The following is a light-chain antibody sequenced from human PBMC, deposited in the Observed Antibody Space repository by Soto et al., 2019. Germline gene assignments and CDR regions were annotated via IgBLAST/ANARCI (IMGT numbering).Light chain of an antibody. V-gene: IGLV2-18*02. Sequence: QSALTQPPSVSGSPGQSVAISCSGTSSDVGSYNRVSWYQQPPGTAPKLMIYDVSNRTSGVPDRFSGSKSGNTASLTISGLQSEDEADYYCSSFTTSSTYVFGTGTKLTAL. CDR2: DVS. CDR1: SSDVGSYNR. J-gene: IGLJ1*01. CDR3: SSFTTSSTYV.